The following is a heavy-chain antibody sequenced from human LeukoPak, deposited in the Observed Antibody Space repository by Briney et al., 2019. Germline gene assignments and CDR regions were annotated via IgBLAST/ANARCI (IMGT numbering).Heavy chain of an antibody. CDR1: GDSISGYY. J-gene: IGHJ5*02. D-gene: IGHD6-6*01. CDR3: ARWFRSSSSYLYWFDP. Sequence: SSETLSLTCTVSGDSISGYYWNWIRQPPGKGLEWIGYIYYSGSTNYNPSLKSRVTISVDTSKNQFSLKLSSVTAADTAVYYCARWFRSSSSYLYWFDPWGQRTLVTVSS. CDR2: IYYSGST. V-gene: IGHV4-59*08.